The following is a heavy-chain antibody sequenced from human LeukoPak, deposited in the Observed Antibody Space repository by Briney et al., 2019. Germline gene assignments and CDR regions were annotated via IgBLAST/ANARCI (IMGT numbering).Heavy chain of an antibody. D-gene: IGHD3-10*01. CDR3: ARDSITMVRGVIISNAFDI. J-gene: IGHJ3*02. V-gene: IGHV4-34*01. CDR1: GGSFSGYY. Sequence: SETLSLTCAVYGGSFSGYYWGWIRQPPGKGLEWIGSIYYSGSTYYNPSLKSRVTISVDTSKNQFSLKLSSVTAADTAVYYCARDSITMVRGVIISNAFDIWGQGTMVTVSS. CDR2: IYYSGST.